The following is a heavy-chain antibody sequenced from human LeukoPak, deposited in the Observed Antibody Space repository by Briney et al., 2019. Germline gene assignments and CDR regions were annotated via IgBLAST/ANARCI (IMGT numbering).Heavy chain of an antibody. Sequence: SETLSLTCTVSGGSISSYYWSWIRQPAGKGLEWIGRIYTSGSINYNPSLKSRVTMSVDTSKNQFSLKLSSVTAADTAVYYCARHCSGGSCYSSMDYWGQGTLVTVSS. CDR2: IYTSGSI. CDR3: ARHCSGGSCYSSMDY. V-gene: IGHV4-4*07. D-gene: IGHD2-15*01. CDR1: GGSISSYY. J-gene: IGHJ4*02.